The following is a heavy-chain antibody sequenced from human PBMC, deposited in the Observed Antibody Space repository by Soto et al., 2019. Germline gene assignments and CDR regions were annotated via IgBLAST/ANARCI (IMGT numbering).Heavy chain of an antibody. J-gene: IGHJ4*02. Sequence: GGSLRLSCAASRFTYNIYGMLWLRQASDKGLEWVALISYDGSNQYYADSVKGRFTISRDNSKNTLFLQMNSLRADDTAVYYCAKDQASGQGSFDSWGQGTLVTVSS. CDR3: AKDQASGQGSFDS. V-gene: IGHV3-30*18. CDR1: RFTYNIYG. CDR2: ISYDGSNQ.